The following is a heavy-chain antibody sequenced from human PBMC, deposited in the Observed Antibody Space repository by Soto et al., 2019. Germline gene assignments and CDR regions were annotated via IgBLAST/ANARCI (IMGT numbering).Heavy chain of an antibody. CDR2: IYWHGDK. V-gene: IGHV2-5*01. Sequence: QITLKESGPTLVKPTQTLTLTCTFSGFSLSTNEVGVGWIRQPPGKALEWLALIYWHGDKRYSPSLKSRLTITMDTSKNQVVITMTNMDPVDTATYFCARWGQHMPPYYFDYWGQGTLVTVSS. J-gene: IGHJ4*02. CDR1: GFSLSTNEVG. D-gene: IGHD2-21*01. CDR3: ARWGQHMPPYYFDY.